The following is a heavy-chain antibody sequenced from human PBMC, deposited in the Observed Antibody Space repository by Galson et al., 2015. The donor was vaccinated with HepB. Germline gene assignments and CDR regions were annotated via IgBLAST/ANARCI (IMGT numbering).Heavy chain of an antibody. D-gene: IGHD3/OR15-3a*01. J-gene: IGHJ5*02. CDR1: GFTVSSNY. CDR2: IYSGTST. Sequence: SLRLSCAASGFTVSSNYMSWVRQAPGKGLEWVSIIYSGTSTYYADSVKGRFTISTDNAKNSLYLQMNSLRAEDTAVYYCARGYNGFWGSWGQGTLVTVSS. CDR3: ARGYNGFWGS. V-gene: IGHV3-53*01.